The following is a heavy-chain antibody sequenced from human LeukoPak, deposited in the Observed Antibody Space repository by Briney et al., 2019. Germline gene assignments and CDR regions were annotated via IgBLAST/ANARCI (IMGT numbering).Heavy chain of an antibody. CDR1: GYTFTDYY. CDR3: ARDRYDGYTDTSDY. D-gene: IGHD3-3*01. V-gene: IGHV1-2*02. CDR2: INPNSGGT. J-gene: IGHJ4*02. Sequence: GASVKVSCKASGYTFTDYYMHWVRQAPGQGLEWMGWINPNSGGTNYAQKFQGRVTLTRDTSISTAYMELSGLRSDDTAVYYCARDRYDGYTDTSDYWGQGTLVTVSS.